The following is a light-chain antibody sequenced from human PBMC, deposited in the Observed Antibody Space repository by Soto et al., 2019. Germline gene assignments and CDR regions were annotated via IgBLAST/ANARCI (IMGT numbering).Light chain of an antibody. V-gene: IGLV3-1*01. Sequence: SYELTQPPSVSVSPGQTASITCSGDKLGDKYACWYQQKPGQSPVLVIYQDIKRPSGIPERFSGSNSGNTATLTISGTQAMDEADYYCQAWDSSSYVFGTGTKFTVL. CDR3: QAWDSSSYV. J-gene: IGLJ1*01. CDR2: QDI. CDR1: KLGDKY.